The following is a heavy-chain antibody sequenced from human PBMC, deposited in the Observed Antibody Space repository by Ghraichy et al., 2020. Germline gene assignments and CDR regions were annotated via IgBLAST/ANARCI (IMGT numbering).Heavy chain of an antibody. CDR2: ISSRGDTI. CDR3: ARDRAGTTIKYYFDF. CDR1: GFAFGVYS. V-gene: IGHV3-48*02. Sequence: GSLRLSCAASGFAFGVYSMNWVRQAPGKGLEWLSYISSRGDTIYYADSVNGRFAISRDNGRNSLYLQMNSLRDEDTAVYYCARDRAGTTIKYYFDFWGQGTLVTVSS. D-gene: IGHD1-1*01. J-gene: IGHJ4*02.